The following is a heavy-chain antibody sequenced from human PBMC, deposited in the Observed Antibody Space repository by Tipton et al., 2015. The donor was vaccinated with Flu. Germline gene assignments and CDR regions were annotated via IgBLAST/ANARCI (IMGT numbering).Heavy chain of an antibody. CDR1: GGSISSYY. CDR2: IYISGST. D-gene: IGHD1-20*01. CDR3: AIDLRRITGTSGTWFDP. J-gene: IGHJ5*02. Sequence: TLSLTCTVSGGSISSYYWSWIRQPAGKGLEWIGRIYISGSTNYNPSLKSRVTMSVDTSKNQFSLKLSSVTAADTAVYYCAIDLRRITGTSGTWFDPWGQGTLVTVSS. V-gene: IGHV4-4*07.